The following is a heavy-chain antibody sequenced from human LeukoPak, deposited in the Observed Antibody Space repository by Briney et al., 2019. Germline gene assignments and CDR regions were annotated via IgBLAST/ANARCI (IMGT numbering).Heavy chain of an antibody. J-gene: IGHJ4*02. CDR3: ARGRQYGY. V-gene: IGHV4-34*01. CDR1: GGSVSGYY. D-gene: IGHD2-8*01. Sequence: SETLSLTCAVYGGSVSGYYWSWVRQPPGKGLEWIGEINHSGSTNYNPSLKSRVTISVDTSKNQLSLKLSSVTAADTAVYYCARGRQYGYWGQGTLVTASS. CDR2: INHSGST.